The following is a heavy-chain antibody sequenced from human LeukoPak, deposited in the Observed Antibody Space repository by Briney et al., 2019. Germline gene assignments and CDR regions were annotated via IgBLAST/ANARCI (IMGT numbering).Heavy chain of an antibody. J-gene: IGHJ4*02. CDR2: INHSGST. V-gene: IGHV4-34*01. CDR3: ARLGSSSSIDY. Sequence: LEWIGEINHSGSTNYNPSLKSRVTISVDTSKNQFSLKLSSVTAADTAVYYCARLGSSSSIDYWGQGTLVTVSS. D-gene: IGHD6-6*01.